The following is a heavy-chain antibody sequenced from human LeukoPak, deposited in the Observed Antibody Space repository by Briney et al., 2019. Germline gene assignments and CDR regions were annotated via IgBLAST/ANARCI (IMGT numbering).Heavy chain of an antibody. D-gene: IGHD3-16*01. CDR1: GFTISSYW. Sequence: PGRSLRLSCSASGFTISSYWMHWVRHAPGKGLVWVSRINPAGSVTNHADSVRGRFTISRDTATNTLYLEMNSLRAEDTAVYYCSRDFVGAEDYWGQGTLVTVSS. J-gene: IGHJ4*02. CDR3: SRDFVGAEDY. CDR2: INPAGSVT. V-gene: IGHV3-74*01.